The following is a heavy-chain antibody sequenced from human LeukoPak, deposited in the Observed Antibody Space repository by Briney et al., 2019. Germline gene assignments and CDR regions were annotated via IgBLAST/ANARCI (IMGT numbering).Heavy chain of an antibody. V-gene: IGHV3-7*01. CDR3: ARDYGDSFDY. D-gene: IGHD4-17*01. J-gene: IGHJ4*02. CDR1: GFTFRSHW. CDR2: MKQDGSEK. Sequence: GGSLRLSCAASGFTFRSHWMSWVRQAPGKRLEWVANMKQDGSEKYYVDSVKGRFTISRDNAKNSLYLQINSLRAEDTAVYYCARDYGDSFDYWGQGTLVTVSS.